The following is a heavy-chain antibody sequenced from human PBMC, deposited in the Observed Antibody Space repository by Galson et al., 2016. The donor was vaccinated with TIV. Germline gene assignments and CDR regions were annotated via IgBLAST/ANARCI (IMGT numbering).Heavy chain of an antibody. CDR2: IVPMFGTT. CDR1: GVTFSYFA. CDR3: ARGRGIYDSSGYFLFDH. V-gene: IGHV1-69*13. D-gene: IGHD3-22*01. Sequence: SVKVSCKASGVTFSYFAFSWVRQAPGKGLEWMGGIVPMFGTTNYEQKFQGRVTISADESTDTAYLELSSLRSEDTAVYYCARGRGIYDSSGYFLFDHWGQGTLVTVSS. J-gene: IGHJ5*02.